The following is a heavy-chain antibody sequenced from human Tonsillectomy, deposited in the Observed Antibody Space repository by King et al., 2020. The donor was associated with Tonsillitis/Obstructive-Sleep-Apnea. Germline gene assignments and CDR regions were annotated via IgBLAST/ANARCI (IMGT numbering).Heavy chain of an antibody. CDR2: IKQDGSEK. V-gene: IGHV3-7*03. CDR1: GFTFSSYW. D-gene: IGHD3-10*01. CDR3: ARGGGFGEMDV. Sequence: VQLVESGGGLVQPGGSLRLSCAASGFTFSSYWMSWVRQAPGKGLEWVANIKQDGSEKYYVDSVKGRFTISRDNGKNSLYLQMHSLRAEDTAVYHCARGGGFGEMDVWGQGTTVTVSS. J-gene: IGHJ6*02.